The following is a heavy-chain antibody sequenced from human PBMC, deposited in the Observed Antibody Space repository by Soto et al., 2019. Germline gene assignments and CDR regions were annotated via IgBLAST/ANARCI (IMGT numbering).Heavy chain of an antibody. V-gene: IGHV4-34*01. CDR2: INHSGST. CDR3: ARRYGGTFDY. J-gene: IGHJ4*02. D-gene: IGHD2-15*01. Sequence: SETLSLTCAVYGGSFSGYYWTWIRQPPGTGLEWIGEINHSGSTNYNPSLKSRVTISVDTSKNQFSLKLTSVTAADTAVYYCARRYGGTFDYWGQGTLVTVSS. CDR1: GGSFSGYY.